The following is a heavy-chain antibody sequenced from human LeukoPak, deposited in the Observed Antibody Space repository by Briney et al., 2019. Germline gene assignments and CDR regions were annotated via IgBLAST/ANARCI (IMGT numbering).Heavy chain of an antibody. J-gene: IGHJ6*02. V-gene: IGHV1-18*01. CDR3: ARDLHYDSSGYYYSYYYYYGMDV. CDR2: ISAYNGNT. CDR1: GYTFTSYG. D-gene: IGHD3-22*01. Sequence: GASVKVSCKASGYTFTSYGISWVRQAPGQGLEWMGWISAYNGNTSYAQKLQGRVTMTTDTSTSTAYMELRSLRSDDTAVYYCARDLHYDSSGYYYSYYYYYGMDVWGQGTTVSVSS.